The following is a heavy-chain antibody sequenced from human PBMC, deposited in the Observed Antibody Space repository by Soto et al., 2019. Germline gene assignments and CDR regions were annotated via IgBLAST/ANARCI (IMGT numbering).Heavy chain of an antibody. CDR3: ARDPHDYGDYNFDY. J-gene: IGHJ4*02. CDR2: ISSSSSYI. Sequence: GGSLRLSCAASGFTFSSYSMNWVRQAPGKGLEWVSSISSSSSYIYYADSVKGRFTISRDNAKNSLYLQMNSLRAEDTAVYYWARDPHDYGDYNFDYWGQGTLVTVSS. CDR1: GFTFSSYS. D-gene: IGHD4-17*01. V-gene: IGHV3-21*01.